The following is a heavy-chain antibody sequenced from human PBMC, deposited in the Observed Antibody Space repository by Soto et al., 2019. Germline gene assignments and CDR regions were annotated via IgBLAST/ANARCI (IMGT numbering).Heavy chain of an antibody. CDR3: ARDRHSEIVAMLASSGMAV. V-gene: IGHV4-30-4*01. D-gene: IGHD5-12*01. CDR2: IYDSDTT. Sequence: QVQLQESGPGLVKPSQTLSLTCTVSGGSINSDDSCWSWLRQPPGRGLEGIGYIYDSDTTYYNPSLKSRVTMSVATSKNQFSLTLNSVTAADTAVYYCARDRHSEIVAMLASSGMAVWGQGTTVIVSS. J-gene: IGHJ6*02. CDR1: GGSINSDDSC.